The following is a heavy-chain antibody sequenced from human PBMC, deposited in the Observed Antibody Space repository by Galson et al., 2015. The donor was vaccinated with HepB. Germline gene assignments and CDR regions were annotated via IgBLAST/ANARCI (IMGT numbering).Heavy chain of an antibody. J-gene: IGHJ4*02. V-gene: IGHV1-2*02. CDR3: ARVRGYCSGGSCSWLDY. Sequence: SVKVSCKASGSTFTGYYMHWVRQAPGQGLEWMGWINPNSGGTNYAQKFQGRVTMTRDTSISTAYMELSRLRSDDTAVYYCARVRGYCSGGSCSWLDYWGQGTLVTVSS. CDR1: GSTFTGYY. D-gene: IGHD2-15*01. CDR2: INPNSGGT.